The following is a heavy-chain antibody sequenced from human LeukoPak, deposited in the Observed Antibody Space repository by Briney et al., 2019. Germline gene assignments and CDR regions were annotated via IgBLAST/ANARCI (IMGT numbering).Heavy chain of an antibody. J-gene: IGHJ4*02. CDR3: ARLNSGWGFDY. CDR1: GFTFSSYS. D-gene: IGHD6-19*01. V-gene: IGHV3-21*01. CDR2: ISSSSSYI. Sequence: GGSLRLSCAASGFTFSSYSMNWVRQAPGKGLEWVSSISSSSSYIYYADSVKGRFTISRDNAKNSLYLQMNSLRAADTAVYYCARLNSGWGFDYWGQGTLVTVSS.